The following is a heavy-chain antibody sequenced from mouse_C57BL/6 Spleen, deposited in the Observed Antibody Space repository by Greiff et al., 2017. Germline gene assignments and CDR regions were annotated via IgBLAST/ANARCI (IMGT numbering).Heavy chain of an antibody. J-gene: IGHJ4*01. CDR1: GYNFTDYE. Sequence: QVQLQQSGAELVRPGASVTLSCKASGYNFTDYELHWVKQTPVPGLEWIGAIDPETGGTAYNQTFQGKAILTADKYSRTAYMELRSLTSEDSAVYYCTRLYNPISYRGQGASVTVSS. V-gene: IGHV1-15*01. CDR2: IDPETGGT. D-gene: IGHD1-1*01. CDR3: TRLYNPISY.